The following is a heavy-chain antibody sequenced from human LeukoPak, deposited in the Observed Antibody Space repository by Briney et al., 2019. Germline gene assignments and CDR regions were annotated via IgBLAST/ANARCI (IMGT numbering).Heavy chain of an antibody. V-gene: IGHV4-59*01. D-gene: IGHD2-15*01. CDR3: ARGGGFTYGRQPVDC. J-gene: IGHJ4*02. CDR2: IYYSGTT. CDR1: GGSISSYY. Sequence: SETLSLTCTVSGGSISSYYWSWIRQPPGKGLEWVGYIYYSGTTRYNPTHKSRLPRSVDTSTNQLSLKLSSVTDAATAVYICARGGGFTYGRQPVDCWGQGTLVTVSS.